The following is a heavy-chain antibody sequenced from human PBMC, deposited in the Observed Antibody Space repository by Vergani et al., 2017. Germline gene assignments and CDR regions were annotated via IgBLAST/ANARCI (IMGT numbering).Heavy chain of an antibody. V-gene: IGHV4-34*11. Sequence: QVQLQQWGAGLLKPSETLSLTCAVYGGSFSGYYWSWIRQPPGKGLEWIGYIYYSGSTNYNPSLKSRVTISVDTSKNQFSLKLSSVTAADTAVYYCARSTLPDYWGQGTLVTVSS. D-gene: IGHD1-1*01. CDR2: IYYSGST. CDR3: ARSTLPDY. CDR1: GGSFSGYY. J-gene: IGHJ4*02.